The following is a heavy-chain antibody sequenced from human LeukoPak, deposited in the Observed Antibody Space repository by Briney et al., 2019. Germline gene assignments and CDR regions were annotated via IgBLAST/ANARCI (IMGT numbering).Heavy chain of an antibody. Sequence: TGGSLRLSCAASGLTFSSYGMHGVRQARGKGLEWVAFIRYAGNNKYYADSVKGRFTISRDNSKNTLYLQMNSLRAEDTAVYYCAKDQYDFWSSYYTNYYFDYWGQGILVTVSS. CDR2: IRYAGNNK. D-gene: IGHD3-3*01. CDR1: GLTFSSYG. J-gene: IGHJ4*02. V-gene: IGHV3-30*02. CDR3: AKDQYDFWSSYYTNYYFDY.